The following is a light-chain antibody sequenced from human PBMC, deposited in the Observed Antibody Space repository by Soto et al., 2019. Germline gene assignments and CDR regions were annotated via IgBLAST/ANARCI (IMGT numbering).Light chain of an antibody. J-gene: IGKJ1*01. CDR1: QSVSSY. CDR2: DAS. CDR3: QLYGTSPKT. V-gene: IGKV3-11*01. Sequence: EIVLTQSPATLSLSPGERATLSCRASQSVSSYLAWYQQKPGQAPRLLIYDASNRATGIPARFSGSGSGTDFTLTISRLEPEDFAVYYCQLYGTSPKTFGQGTKVDIK.